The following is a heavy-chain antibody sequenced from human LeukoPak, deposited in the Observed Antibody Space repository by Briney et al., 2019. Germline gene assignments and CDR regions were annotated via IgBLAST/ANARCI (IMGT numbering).Heavy chain of an antibody. CDR3: ASVVPPATNYFDW. J-gene: IGHJ4*02. CDR1: GGSISSAGYY. Sequence: SETPSLTCTVSGGSISSAGYYWTWIRQYPGKGLEWIGYIYYSGSTYYNPSLKSRVTISVDTSKNQFSLRLSSVTAADTAVYYCASVVPPATNYFDWWGQGTLVSVSS. V-gene: IGHV4-31*03. D-gene: IGHD2-2*01. CDR2: IYYSGST.